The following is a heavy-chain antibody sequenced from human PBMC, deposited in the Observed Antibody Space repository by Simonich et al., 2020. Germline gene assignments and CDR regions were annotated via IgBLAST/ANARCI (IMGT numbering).Heavy chain of an antibody. CDR3: ARDLPLGYCSGGSCYSGAFDI. CDR1: GLTFSSYA. V-gene: IGHV3-30*07. Sequence: QVQLVESGGGVVQPGRSLRLSCAASGLTFSSYALHWVRRAPGNGLGGVAVISNEGRKKDYANSVKGRLTISRDNAKNTLYLQMNSLRAEDTAGYYCARDLPLGYCSGGSCYSGAFDIWGQGTMVTVSS. CDR2: ISNEGRKK. J-gene: IGHJ3*02. D-gene: IGHD2-15*01.